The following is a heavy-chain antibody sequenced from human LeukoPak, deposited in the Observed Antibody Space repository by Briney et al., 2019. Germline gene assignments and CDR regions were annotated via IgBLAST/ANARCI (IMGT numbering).Heavy chain of an antibody. CDR3: ARGGGYYAIDY. V-gene: IGHV3-53*01. D-gene: IGHD1-26*01. J-gene: IGHJ4*02. Sequence: GGSLRLSCVASGFIVSNNYLNWVRQAPGKGLEWLSIIYVDNNVYYADSVKGRFTISRDTSRNTVYLQMNNLRAEDTAVYYCARGGGYYAIDYWGQGTLVTVSS. CDR2: IYVDNNV. CDR1: GFIVSNNY.